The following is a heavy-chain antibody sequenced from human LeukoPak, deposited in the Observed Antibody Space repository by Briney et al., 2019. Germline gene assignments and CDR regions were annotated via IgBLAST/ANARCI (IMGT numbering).Heavy chain of an antibody. J-gene: IGHJ6*03. D-gene: IGHD5-12*01. CDR1: GFTFSSYE. V-gene: IGHV3-48*01. CDR3: ARGGYDRRTNYYYYYMDV. Sequence: PGGSLRLSCAASGFTFSSYEMNWFRQAPGKGLEWVSYISSSSSTIYYADSVKGRFTISRDNAKNSLYLQMNSLRAEDTAVYYCARGGYDRRTNYYYYYMDVWGKGTTVTVSS. CDR2: ISSSSSTI.